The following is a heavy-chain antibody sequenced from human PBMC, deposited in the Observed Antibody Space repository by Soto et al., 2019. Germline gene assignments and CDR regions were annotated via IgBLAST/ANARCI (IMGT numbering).Heavy chain of an antibody. CDR1: GFTFSSYW. CDR2: INSDGSTT. D-gene: IGHD3-3*01. V-gene: IGHV3-74*01. CDR3: GRGSPYYAFWSGYSQLDV. J-gene: IGHJ6*04. Sequence: EVQLVESGGGLVQPGGSLRLSCAASGFTFSSYWMHWVRQAPGKGLVWVSRINSDGSTTSYADSVKGRFTISRDNAKNRLYLQIYSLSAEDTAVYYCGRGSPYYAFWSGYSQLDVWGKGTTVTVSS.